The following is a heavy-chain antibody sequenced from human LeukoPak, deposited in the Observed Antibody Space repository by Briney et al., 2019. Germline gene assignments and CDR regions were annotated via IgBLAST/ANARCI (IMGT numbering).Heavy chain of an antibody. D-gene: IGHD3-10*01. CDR1: GGSFSGYY. V-gene: IGHV4-34*01. CDR3: ARVKSYYYGSASGWFDP. Sequence: SGTLSLTCAVYGGSFSGYYWSRIRQPPGKGLEWIGEINHSGSTNYNPSLKSRVTISVDTSKNQFSLKLSSVTAADTAVYYCARVKSYYYGSASGWFDPWGQGTLVTVSS. J-gene: IGHJ5*02. CDR2: INHSGST.